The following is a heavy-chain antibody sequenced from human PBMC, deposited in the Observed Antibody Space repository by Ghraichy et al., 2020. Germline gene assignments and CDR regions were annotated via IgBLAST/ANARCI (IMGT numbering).Heavy chain of an antibody. J-gene: IGHJ6*02. Sequence: ASVNVSCKASGYTFTSYGISWVRQAPGQGLEWMGWISAYNGNTNYAQKLQGRVTMTTDTSTSTAYMELRSLRSDDTAVYYCARERCGGDCYSRNVNYYYYGMDVWGQGTTVTVSS. CDR1: GYTFTSYG. D-gene: IGHD2-21*02. V-gene: IGHV1-18*01. CDR3: ARERCGGDCYSRNVNYYYYGMDV. CDR2: ISAYNGNT.